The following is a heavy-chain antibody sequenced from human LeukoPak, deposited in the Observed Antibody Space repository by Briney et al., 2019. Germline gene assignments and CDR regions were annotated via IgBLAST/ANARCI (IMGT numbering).Heavy chain of an antibody. CDR2: ISWNSGTI. D-gene: IGHD3-3*01. V-gene: IGHV3-9*01. CDR3: AKGNIFRITIFRVGHFEY. Sequence: PGRSLRLSCAASGFTFDDYAMHWVRQPPGKGLEWVSGISWNSGTIGYAASVKGRFTISRDNAKNSLYLQMNSLRAEDTALYYCAKGNIFRITIFRVGHFEYWGQGTLVTVSS. J-gene: IGHJ4*02. CDR1: GFTFDDYA.